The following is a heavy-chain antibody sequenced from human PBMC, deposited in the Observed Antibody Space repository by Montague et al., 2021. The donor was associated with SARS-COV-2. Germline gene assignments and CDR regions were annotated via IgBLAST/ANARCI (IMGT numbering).Heavy chain of an antibody. CDR1: GGSISNSSYY. J-gene: IGHJ4*02. D-gene: IGHD6-13*01. CDR3: ARQLSLTSGTGFDY. V-gene: IGHV4-39*01. Sequence: SETLSLTCTVSGGSISNSSYYWSWIRQPPGKGLEWVGSFFYPGSTYYKSSLISRVTLSVDTSKNQVSLRLTSVTAADTAVYFCARQLSLTSGTGFDYWGQRTVVTVSS. CDR2: FFYPGST.